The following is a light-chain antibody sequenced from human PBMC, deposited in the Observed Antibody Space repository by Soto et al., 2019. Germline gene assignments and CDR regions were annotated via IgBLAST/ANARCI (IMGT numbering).Light chain of an antibody. CDR3: CAYSSSTSAV. J-gene: IGLJ2*01. V-gene: IGLV2-14*01. Sequence: QSALTQPASVSGSPGQSITISCTGTSSDVGRYNYVSWFQQHPGKAPTLMIFEVSTRPSGVSNRFSGSKSGNTASLTISGLQIEDGADYYCCAYSSSTSAVFGGGTKLTVL. CDR1: SSDVGRYNY. CDR2: EVS.